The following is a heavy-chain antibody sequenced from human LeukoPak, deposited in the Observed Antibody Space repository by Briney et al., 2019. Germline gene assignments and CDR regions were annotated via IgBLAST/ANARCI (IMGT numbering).Heavy chain of an antibody. D-gene: IGHD3-3*01. CDR2: ISYDGSSK. J-gene: IGHJ4*02. Sequence: QSGGSLRLSCAASGFTFSTYAMHWVRQAPGKGLEWVAVISYDGSSKYYADSVKGRFTISRDNAKNSLFLQMNSLRAEDTAVYYCARRDVTIFGVADDSWGQGTLVTVSS. CDR1: GFTFSTYA. V-gene: IGHV3-30*04. CDR3: ARRDVTIFGVADDS.